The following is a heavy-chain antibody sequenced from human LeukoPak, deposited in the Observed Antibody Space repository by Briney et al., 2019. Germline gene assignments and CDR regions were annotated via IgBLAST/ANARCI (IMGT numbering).Heavy chain of an antibody. V-gene: IGHV4-4*07. J-gene: IGHJ3*02. CDR1: GGSISSYY. D-gene: IGHD3-10*01. CDR3: ARDSPITMVRGVTFLDI. Sequence: SETLSLTCTVSGGSISSYYWSWIRQPAGKGLEWIGRIYTSGSTNYNPSLKSRVTMSVDTSKNQFSLKLSSVTAADTAVYYCARDSPITMVRGVTFLDIWGQGTMVTVSS. CDR2: IYTSGST.